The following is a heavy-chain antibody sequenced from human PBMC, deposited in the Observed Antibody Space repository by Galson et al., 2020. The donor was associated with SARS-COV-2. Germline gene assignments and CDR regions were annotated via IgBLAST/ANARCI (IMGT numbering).Heavy chain of an antibody. D-gene: IGHD3-16*01. J-gene: IGHJ4*02. V-gene: IGHV3-74*01. Sequence: GGSLRLSCAVSGFTFSNHWMHWVRQAPGKGLVWVSRIYSEGSSTSYADSVKGRFTISGDNAKNTLYLQMNSLRAEDTAVYYCARGDMGNDSFDYWGQGTLVTVSS. CDR3: ARGDMGNDSFDY. CDR2: IYSEGSST. CDR1: GFTFSNHW.